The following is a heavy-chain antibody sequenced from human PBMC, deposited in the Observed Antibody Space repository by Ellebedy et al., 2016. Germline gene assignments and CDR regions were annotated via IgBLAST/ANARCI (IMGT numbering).Heavy chain of an antibody. Sequence: GSLRLSXSASGFSLSTFTVQWVRQPAGKGLEWIGRIYSTGSTNYHPSLKSRLTMSVDTSTNQLSLKLNSVTDADTAVYYCVRDGYCSGGSCYPSSAPSFDYWGQGTPVTVSS. CDR2: IYSTGST. CDR3: VRDGYCSGGSCYPSSAPSFDY. V-gene: IGHV4-4*07. CDR1: GFSLSTFT. J-gene: IGHJ4*02. D-gene: IGHD2-15*01.